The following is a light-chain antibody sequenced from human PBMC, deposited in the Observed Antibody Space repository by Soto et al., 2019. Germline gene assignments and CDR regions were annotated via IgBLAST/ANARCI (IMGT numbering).Light chain of an antibody. CDR2: DAS. J-gene: IGKJ3*01. Sequence: EIVLTQSPATLSLSPGERATLACRASQSVSSYLAWYQQKPGQAPRLLIYDASNRATGIPARFSGSGSGTDFTLTISSLEPEDFAVYYCQQRSNWLFTFGPGNKVDI. CDR3: QQRSNWLFT. V-gene: IGKV3-11*01. CDR1: QSVSSY.